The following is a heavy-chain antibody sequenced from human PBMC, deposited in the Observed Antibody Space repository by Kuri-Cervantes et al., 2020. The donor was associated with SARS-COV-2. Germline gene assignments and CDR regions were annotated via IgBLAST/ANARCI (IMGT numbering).Heavy chain of an antibody. CDR1: GFNFRTHE. D-gene: IGHD5-24*01. CDR2: ISSTGSTI. V-gene: IGHV3-48*03. Sequence: GESLKISCVASGFNFRTHEMNWVRQAPGKGLEWVSYISSTGSTIYYADSVKGRFTISRDNSKNTLYLQMNSLRAEDTAVYYCKAEMATIGSGGMDVWGQGTTVTVSS. CDR3: KAEMATIGSGGMDV. J-gene: IGHJ6*02.